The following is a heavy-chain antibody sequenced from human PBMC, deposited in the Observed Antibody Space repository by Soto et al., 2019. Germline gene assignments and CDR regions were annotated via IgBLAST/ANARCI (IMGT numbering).Heavy chain of an antibody. CDR1: GGSISTYY. Sequence: PSETLSLTCTVPGGSISTYYGSWILHPPGKGLEGIGFIYYTGSINYNPSLKSRVTLSLDTSKNQFSLKLSSVTAADTAVYYCARASSCAYDSCAFDPWGQGTLVTVS. CDR2: IYYTGSI. J-gene: IGHJ5*02. CDR3: ARASSCAYDSCAFDP. V-gene: IGHV4-59*01. D-gene: IGHD3-16*01.